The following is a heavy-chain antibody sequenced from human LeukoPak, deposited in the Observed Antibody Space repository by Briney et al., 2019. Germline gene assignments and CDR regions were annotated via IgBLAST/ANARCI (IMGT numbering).Heavy chain of an antibody. D-gene: IGHD3-16*02. CDR3: ARAPPIMITFGGVIVTYYFDY. Sequence: SETLSLTCTVSGGSISSYYWSWIRQPPGKGLEWIGEINHSGSTNYNPSLKSRVTISVDTSKNQFSLKLSSVTAADTAVYYCARAPPIMITFGGVIVTYYFDYWGQGTLVTVSS. J-gene: IGHJ4*02. CDR1: GGSISSYY. CDR2: INHSGST. V-gene: IGHV4-34*01.